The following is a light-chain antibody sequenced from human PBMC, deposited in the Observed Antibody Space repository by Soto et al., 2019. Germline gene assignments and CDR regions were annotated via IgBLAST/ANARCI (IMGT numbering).Light chain of an antibody. Sequence: QSALTQPPSASGSPGQSVTIPCTGTSSDVGAYNYVSWYQQHPGKAPTLVIYEVSKRPSGVPDRFSGSKSGNTASLTVPGLQGEADSDYYCSSHAVSNAVFGTGTKVTVL. CDR1: SSDVGAYNY. V-gene: IGLV2-8*01. CDR3: SSHAVSNAV. CDR2: EVS. J-gene: IGLJ1*01.